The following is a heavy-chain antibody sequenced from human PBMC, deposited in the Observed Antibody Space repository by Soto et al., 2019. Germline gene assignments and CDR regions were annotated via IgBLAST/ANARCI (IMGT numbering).Heavy chain of an antibody. CDR3: AWSYCSGGSCYSENWFDP. V-gene: IGHV1-69*12. Sequence: QVQLVQSGAEVKKPGSSVKVSCKASGGTFSSYAISWVRQAPGQGLEWMGGIIPIFGTANYAQKFQGRVTITADESTSTAYMELSSLRSEDTAVYYCAWSYCSGGSCYSENWFDPWGQGTLVTVSS. J-gene: IGHJ5*02. D-gene: IGHD2-15*01. CDR2: IIPIFGTA. CDR1: GGTFSSYA.